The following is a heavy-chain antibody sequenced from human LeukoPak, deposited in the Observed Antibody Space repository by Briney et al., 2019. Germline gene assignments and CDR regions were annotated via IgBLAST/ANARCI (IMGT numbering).Heavy chain of an antibody. V-gene: IGHV3-23*01. CDR3: AKDPGGSYWWYYFDY. J-gene: IGHJ4*02. D-gene: IGHD1-26*01. Sequence: GSLRLSCAASGFTFSSYAMSWVRQAPGKGLEWVSAISSSGCSTYYADSVKGRFTISRDNSKNTLYLQMNSLRAEDTAVYYCAKDPGGSYWWYYFDYWGQGTLVTVSS. CDR2: ISSSGCST. CDR1: GFTFSSYA.